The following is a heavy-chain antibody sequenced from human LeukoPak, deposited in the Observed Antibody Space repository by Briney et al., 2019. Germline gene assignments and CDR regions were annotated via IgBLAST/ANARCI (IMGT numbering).Heavy chain of an antibody. D-gene: IGHD3-22*01. J-gene: IGHJ4*02. V-gene: IGHV1-24*01. CDR2: FDPEDGET. CDR3: ARDGGDSSGYYHYYFDY. Sequence: ASVKVSCKVSGYTLTELSMHWVRQAPGKGLEWMGGFDPEDGETIYAQKFQGRVTMTEDTSTDTAYMELSSLRSEDTAVYYCARDGGDSSGYYHYYFDYWGQGTLVTVSS. CDR1: GYTLTELS.